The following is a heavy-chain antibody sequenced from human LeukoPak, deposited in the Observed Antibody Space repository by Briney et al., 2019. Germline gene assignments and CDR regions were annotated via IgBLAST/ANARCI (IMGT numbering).Heavy chain of an antibody. CDR1: GFTFSSYS. Sequence: GGSLRLSCAASGFTFSSYSMNWVRQAPGKGLEWVSSISSSSSYIYYADSVKGRFTISRDNAKDSLYLQMNSLRAEDTAVYYCARGESSSWYAHYYYYYMDVWGKGTTVTISS. CDR2: ISSSSSYI. CDR3: ARGESSSWYAHYYYYYMDV. J-gene: IGHJ6*03. V-gene: IGHV3-21*01. D-gene: IGHD6-13*01.